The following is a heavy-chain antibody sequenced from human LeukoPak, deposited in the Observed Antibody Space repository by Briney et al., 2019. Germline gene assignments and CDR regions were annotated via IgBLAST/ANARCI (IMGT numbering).Heavy chain of an antibody. J-gene: IGHJ4*02. CDR2: ISGSGGST. CDR1: GFTFSSYA. D-gene: IGHD3-16*01. Sequence: QPGGSLRLSCATSGFTFSSYAMSWVRQAPGKGLEWVSAISGSGGSTYYADSVKGRFTISRDNSKNTLYLQMNSLRAEDTAVYYCASLPVAMARWGSYWGQGTLVTVSS. V-gene: IGHV3-23*01. CDR3: ASLPVAMARWGSY.